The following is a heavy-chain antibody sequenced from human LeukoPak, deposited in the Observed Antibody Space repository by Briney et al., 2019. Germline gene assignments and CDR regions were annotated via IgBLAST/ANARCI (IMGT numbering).Heavy chain of an antibody. Sequence: GGSLRLSCAASGFTFSNYDMRWVRHAAGKGLEWVSGIGTAGDTYYPGSVKGGFTISRENTKNSLYLHMNSLSAGDTAVYYCASSPAYSSRGYAIDNWGQGTLVTVSS. D-gene: IGHD6-13*01. CDR3: ASSPAYSSRGYAIDN. V-gene: IGHV3-13*01. J-gene: IGHJ4*02. CDR1: GFTFSNYD. CDR2: IGTAGDT.